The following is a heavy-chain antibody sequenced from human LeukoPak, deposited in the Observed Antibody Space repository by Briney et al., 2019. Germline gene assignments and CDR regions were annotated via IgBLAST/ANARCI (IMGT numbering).Heavy chain of an antibody. CDR3: ARGRGDRRDGYNYFDY. CDR2: INNSGST. D-gene: IGHD5-24*01. V-gene: IGHV4-34*01. J-gene: IGHJ4*02. Sequence: SETLSLTCAVYGGSFSGYYWSWIRQPPGKGLEWIGEINNSGSTNYNPSLKSRVTISVDTSKNQFSLKLSSVTAADTAVYYCARGRGDRRDGYNYFDYWGQGTLVTVSS. CDR1: GGSFSGYY.